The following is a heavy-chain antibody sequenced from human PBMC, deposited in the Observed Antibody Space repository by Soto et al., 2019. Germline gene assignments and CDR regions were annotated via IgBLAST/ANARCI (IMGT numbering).Heavy chain of an antibody. J-gene: IGHJ6*02. CDR2: IRWNGGST. Sequence: EVQLVESGGGVVRPGGSLRLSCAASGFTFDDYGMSWVPQAPGKGLEWVSGIRWNGGSTGYADSVKGRFTISRDNAKNSLYLQMNSLRGEDTALYYCARAAYRSGWSSNMDVWGQGTTVTVSS. D-gene: IGHD6-19*01. V-gene: IGHV3-20*04. CDR1: GFTFDDYG. CDR3: ARAAYRSGWSSNMDV.